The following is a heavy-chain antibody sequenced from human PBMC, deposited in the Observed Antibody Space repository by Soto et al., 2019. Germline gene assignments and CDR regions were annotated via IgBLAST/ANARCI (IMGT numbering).Heavy chain of an antibody. V-gene: IGHV3-30*04. J-gene: IGHJ4*02. CDR1: GFTFSSYA. CDR2: ISYDGSNK. D-gene: IGHD3-3*01. Sequence: GSLRLSCAASGFTFSSYAMHWVRQAPGKGLEWVAVISYDGSNKYYADSVKGRFTISRDNSKNTLYLQMNSLRAEDTAVYYCARDDRTYYDFWSGYDYWGQGTLVTVSS. CDR3: ARDDRTYYDFWSGYDY.